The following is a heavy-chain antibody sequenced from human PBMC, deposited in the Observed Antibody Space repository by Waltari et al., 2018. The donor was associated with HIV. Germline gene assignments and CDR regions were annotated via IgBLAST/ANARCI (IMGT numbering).Heavy chain of an antibody. J-gene: IGHJ6*02. D-gene: IGHD3-22*01. Sequence: QVQLQESGPGLVKPSETLSLTCNVSGVSISSYYWSWIRQSPGKGLEWIGYIYYNGRTKYNPSLKSRVTISLDTSKNQFSLKLTSLTAADTAVYYCARDLRKYYDKSCLYHPYQYGLDVWGQGTTVTVSS. V-gene: IGHV4-59*01. CDR3: ARDLRKYYDKSCLYHPYQYGLDV. CDR1: GVSISSYY. CDR2: IYYNGRT.